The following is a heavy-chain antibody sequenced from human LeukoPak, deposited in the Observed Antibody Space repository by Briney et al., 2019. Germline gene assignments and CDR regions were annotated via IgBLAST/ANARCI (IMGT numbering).Heavy chain of an antibody. CDR2: IKQDGSDK. Sequence: GGSLRLSCAASGFTFSSYWMSWVRQAPGKGLEWVANIKQDGSDKYYMDSVKGRFTISRDNSKNSLYLQINSLRAGDTAVYYCANKQWLASPIDYWGQGTLVTVSS. CDR3: ANKQWLASPIDY. V-gene: IGHV3-7*01. J-gene: IGHJ4*02. CDR1: GFTFSSYW. D-gene: IGHD6-19*01.